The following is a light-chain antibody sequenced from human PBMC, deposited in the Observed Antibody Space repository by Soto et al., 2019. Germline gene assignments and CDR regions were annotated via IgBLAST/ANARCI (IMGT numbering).Light chain of an antibody. CDR1: NIRSKS. J-gene: IGLJ2*01. Sequence: SYELTQPPSVSVAPGETARITCGGNNIRSKSVHWYQQKAGQAPVLVISYDSDRPSGIPERVSGSNSGNTATLTISRVEAGDEADYYCQVWDSSSDLVFGGGTQLTVL. V-gene: IGLV3-21*04. CDR2: YDS. CDR3: QVWDSSSDLV.